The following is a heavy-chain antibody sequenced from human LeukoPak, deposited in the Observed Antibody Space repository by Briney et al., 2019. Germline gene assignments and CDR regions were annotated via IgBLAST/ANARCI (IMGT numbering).Heavy chain of an antibody. V-gene: IGHV3-64*01. CDR2: INSNGGST. J-gene: IGHJ1*01. Sequence: GGSLRLSCVASGYTFSNYAMHWVRQTPGKGLEYVSGINSNGGSTQYASSVKGRFTISRDNSKNTLYLQMNSLRAEDTAVYYCARVRDYYDSRGYYFEYFDHWGQGTLVTVSS. CDR3: ARVRDYYDSRGYYFEYFDH. CDR1: GYTFSNYA. D-gene: IGHD3-22*01.